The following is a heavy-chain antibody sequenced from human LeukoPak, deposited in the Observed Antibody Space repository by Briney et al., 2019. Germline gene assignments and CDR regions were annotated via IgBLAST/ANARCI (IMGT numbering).Heavy chain of an antibody. CDR3: ARDLTGTSNAEYFDY. CDR2: IYYSGNT. D-gene: IGHD1-20*01. V-gene: IGHV4-39*07. Sequence: PSETLSLTCTVSGGSISSSIYYWGWIRQPPGKGLEWIGSIYYSGNTYYNPSLESRVIISVDTSKNQFSLKLRSVTAADTAAYYCARDLTGTSNAEYFDYWGQGTLVTVSS. CDR1: GGSISSSIYY. J-gene: IGHJ4*02.